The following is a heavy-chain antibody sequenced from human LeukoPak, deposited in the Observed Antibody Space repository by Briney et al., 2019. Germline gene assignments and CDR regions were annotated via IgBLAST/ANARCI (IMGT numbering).Heavy chain of an antibody. CDR1: GYTYPAYE. D-gene: IGHD5-18*01. Sequence: ASVKVSCKASGYTYPAYEIYWVRQASGQGLECMGWMNPYSNSTDSAQKFQGRLTMTSDISISTAYMELSSLRPEDTAVYFCARAKGTAGRYGMDVWGQGTTVIVSS. CDR2: MNPYSNST. CDR3: ARAKGTAGRYGMDV. J-gene: IGHJ6*02. V-gene: IGHV1-8*01.